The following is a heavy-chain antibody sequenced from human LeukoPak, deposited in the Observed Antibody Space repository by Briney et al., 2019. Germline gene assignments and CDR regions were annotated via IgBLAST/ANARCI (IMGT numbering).Heavy chain of an antibody. Sequence: PGGSLRLSCAASGFTFSDYYMSWVRQAPGKGLEWVSYISSSGSTIYYADSVKGRFTISRDNAKNSLYLQMNSLRAEDTAVYYCARAYCSGGSCGYYFDYWGQGTLVTVSS. CDR2: ISSSGSTI. CDR1: GFTFSDYY. J-gene: IGHJ4*02. V-gene: IGHV3-11*04. D-gene: IGHD2-15*01. CDR3: ARAYCSGGSCGYYFDY.